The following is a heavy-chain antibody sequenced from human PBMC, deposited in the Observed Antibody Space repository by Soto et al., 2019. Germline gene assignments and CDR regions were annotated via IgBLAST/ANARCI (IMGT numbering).Heavy chain of an antibody. V-gene: IGHV4-31*03. Sequence: SETLSLTCTVSGGSISSGGYYWSWIRQHPGKGLEWIGYIYYSGSTYYNPSLKSRVTISVDTSKNQFSLKLSSVTAADTAVYYCARSQSGYSPFDYWGQGTLVTVSS. CDR3: ARSQSGYSPFDY. CDR2: IYYSGST. CDR1: GGSISSGGYY. D-gene: IGHD3-3*01. J-gene: IGHJ4*02.